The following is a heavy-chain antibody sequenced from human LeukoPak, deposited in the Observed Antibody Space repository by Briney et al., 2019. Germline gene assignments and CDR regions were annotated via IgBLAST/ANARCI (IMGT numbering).Heavy chain of an antibody. V-gene: IGHV4-34*12. CDR2: IVQSGRT. J-gene: IGHJ4*02. CDR3: ARGSVFMGYASFDY. D-gene: IGHD2-2*01. Sequence: SETLSLTCTVYGGSFSGYYWTWIRQPPGKGLEWMAEIVQSGRTNYSPSLESRLTLSVDTSKNQFSLKLSSVTAADTAVYYCARGSVFMGYASFDYWGQGALVTVSS. CDR1: GGSFSGYY.